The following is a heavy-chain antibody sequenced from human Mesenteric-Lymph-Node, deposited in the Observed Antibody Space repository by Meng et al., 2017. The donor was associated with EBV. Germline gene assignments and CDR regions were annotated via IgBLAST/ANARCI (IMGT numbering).Heavy chain of an antibody. J-gene: IGHJ4*02. D-gene: IGHD2-15*01. V-gene: IGHV4-4*02. CDR3: ANAEGGTSPPFDS. CDR1: GGLSSSINW. Sequence: GQLQESGPGLVNPLETLSLTCAVSGGLSSSINWWTWVRQPPGKGLEWIGEIYHSGSTNYNPSLQRRVSLSVAPSQNPFSLQLLSVPPAYPALSYCANAEGGTSPPFDSWGQGTLVTVSS. CDR2: IYHSGST.